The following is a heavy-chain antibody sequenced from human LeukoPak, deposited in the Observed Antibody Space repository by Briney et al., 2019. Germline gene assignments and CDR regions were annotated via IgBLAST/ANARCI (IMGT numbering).Heavy chain of an antibody. D-gene: IGHD3-16*02. CDR1: GYSFSNYW. V-gene: IGHV5-51*01. CDR3: ARQSRGLSVASDI. J-gene: IGHJ3*02. CDR2: IYPGDSDA. Sequence: GESLKISCKGSGYSFSNYWIGWVRQMPGKDLEWMGIIYPGDSDARYSPSFQGQVTISADKSISTAYLQWSSLKASDTAIFYCARQSRGLSVASDIWGQGTMVTVSS.